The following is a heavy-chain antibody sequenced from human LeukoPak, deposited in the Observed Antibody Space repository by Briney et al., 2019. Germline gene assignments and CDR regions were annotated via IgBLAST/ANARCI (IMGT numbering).Heavy chain of an antibody. CDR2: ISYDGSNK. D-gene: IGHD6-13*01. CDR1: GFTFSSYG. CDR3: AKYKAAFWAFDY. Sequence: GGSLRLSCAASGFTFSSYGMHWVRQAPGKGLEWVAVISYDGSNKYYADSVKGRFTISRDNSKNTLYLQMNSLRAEDTAVYYCAKYKAAFWAFDYWGQGTLVTVSS. J-gene: IGHJ4*02. V-gene: IGHV3-30*18.